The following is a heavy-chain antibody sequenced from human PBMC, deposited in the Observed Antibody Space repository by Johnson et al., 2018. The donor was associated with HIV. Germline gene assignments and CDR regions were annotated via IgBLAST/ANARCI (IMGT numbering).Heavy chain of an antibody. J-gene: IGHJ3*02. V-gene: IGHV3-7*01. Sequence: RLVESGGGLVQPGGSLRLSCAASGFTFSSYWMSWVRQAPGKGLEWVANIKQDGSEKYYVDSVKGRFTISRDNAMNSLYLQMNSLRAEDTAVYYCARDWDDYGDLGAFDIWGQGTVVTVSS. CDR2: IKQDGSEK. CDR3: ARDWDDYGDLGAFDI. CDR1: GFTFSSYW. D-gene: IGHD4-17*01.